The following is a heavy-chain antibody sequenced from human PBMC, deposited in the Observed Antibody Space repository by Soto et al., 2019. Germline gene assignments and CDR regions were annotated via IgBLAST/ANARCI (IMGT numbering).Heavy chain of an antibody. CDR3: ASITGWYRHDV. V-gene: IGHV4-4*02. D-gene: IGHD1-20*01. J-gene: IGHJ3*01. Sequence: QVQLQESGPGLVKPSGTLSLTCAVSGDSISNSRWWTWVRQPTGKGLEWIGDIVHSGDTNYNPSLNIRFFISVYKSQNQFSLKVSSVTAADTAVYYCASITGWYRHDVWGQGTLVTVSS. CDR1: GDSISNSRW. CDR2: IVHSGDT.